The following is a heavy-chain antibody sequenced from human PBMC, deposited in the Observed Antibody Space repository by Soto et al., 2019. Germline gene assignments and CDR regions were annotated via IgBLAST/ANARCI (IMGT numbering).Heavy chain of an antibody. CDR2: IYYSGST. CDR1: GGSVSSGSYY. V-gene: IGHV4-61*01. D-gene: IGHD2-21*02. CDR3: ARNYCGNSDY. Sequence: QVQLQESGPGLVKPSETLSLTCTVSGGSVSSGSYYWSWIRQPPGKGLEWIGYIYYSGSTNYNPSLKSRVTISVDTSKNQFSLKLSSVTAADTAVYYCARNYCGNSDYWGQGTLVTVSS. J-gene: IGHJ4*02.